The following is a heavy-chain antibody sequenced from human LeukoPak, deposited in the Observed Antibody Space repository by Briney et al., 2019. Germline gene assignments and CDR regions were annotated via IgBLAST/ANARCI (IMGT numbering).Heavy chain of an antibody. CDR2: INHSGST. J-gene: IGHJ4*02. V-gene: IGHV4-34*01. CDR3: ARAPRIGYSSGWLTFDY. CDR1: GGSFSGYY. D-gene: IGHD6-19*01. Sequence: SETLSLTCAVYGGSFSGYYWSWIRQPPGKGLEWIGEINHSGSTNYNPSLKSRVTISVDTSKNQFSLKLSSVTATDTAVYYCARAPRIGYSSGWLTFDYWGQGTLVTVSS.